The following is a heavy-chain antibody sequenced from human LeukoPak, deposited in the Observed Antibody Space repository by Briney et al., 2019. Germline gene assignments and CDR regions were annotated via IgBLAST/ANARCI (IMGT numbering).Heavy chain of an antibody. CDR1: GFTFYTYA. CDR3: AKDPEGFGELSQYGMDV. CDR2: IGGSGGST. V-gene: IGHV3-23*01. D-gene: IGHD3-10*01. J-gene: IGHJ6*02. Sequence: PGGSLRLSCAASGFTFYTYAMSWVRQAPGKGLEWVSAIGGSGGSTFYADSVMGRFTISRDNSENTLYLQMNSLRAEDTAVYFCAKDPEGFGELSQYGMDVWGQGTMVTVSS.